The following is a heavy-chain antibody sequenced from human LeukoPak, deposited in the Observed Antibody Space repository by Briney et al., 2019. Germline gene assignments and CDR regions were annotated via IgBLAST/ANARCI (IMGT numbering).Heavy chain of an antibody. Sequence: PSETLSLTCAVYGGSFSGYYWSWIRQPPGKGLEWIGEINHSGSANYKPSLKSRVTISVDTSKNQFSLKLSSVTAADTAVYYCARAIAVAGTQYYFDYWGQGTLVTVSS. CDR3: ARAIAVAGTQYYFDY. CDR1: GGSFSGYY. CDR2: INHSGSA. V-gene: IGHV4-34*01. J-gene: IGHJ4*02. D-gene: IGHD6-19*01.